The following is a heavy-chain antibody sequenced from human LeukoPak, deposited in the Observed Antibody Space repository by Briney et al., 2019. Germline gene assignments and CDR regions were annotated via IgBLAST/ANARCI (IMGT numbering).Heavy chain of an antibody. CDR1: GFTFSTYW. J-gene: IGHJ4*02. D-gene: IGHD6-13*01. V-gene: IGHV3-7*01. CDR2: IKQDGSEK. CDR3: TTPGSGIWCFDY. Sequence: PGGSLRLSCAASGFTFSTYWMSWIRQAPGKGLEWVASIKQDGSEKYYVDSVKGRFTTSRDNAKNSVYLQMTSLRAEDTAVYYWTTPGSGIWCFDYWGQGTLLTVSS.